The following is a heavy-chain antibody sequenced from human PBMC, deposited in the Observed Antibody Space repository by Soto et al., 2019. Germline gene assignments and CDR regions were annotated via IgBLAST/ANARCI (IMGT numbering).Heavy chain of an antibody. CDR1: GGSISRGGYY. Sequence: PSETLSLTCTVSGGSISRGGYYWSWIRQDPGKGLEWIGYIYYSGSTYYNPSLKSRVTISVDTSKNQFSLKLSSVTAADTAVYYCARDQDPGTANWFDPWGQGTLVTVSS. J-gene: IGHJ5*02. CDR2: IYYSGST. V-gene: IGHV4-31*03. CDR3: ARDQDPGTANWFDP. D-gene: IGHD1-1*01.